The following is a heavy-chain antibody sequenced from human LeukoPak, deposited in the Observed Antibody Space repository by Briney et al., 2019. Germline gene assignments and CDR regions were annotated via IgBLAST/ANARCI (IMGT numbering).Heavy chain of an antibody. J-gene: IGHJ4*02. CDR1: GGSISSGDYY. V-gene: IGHV4-30-4*01. D-gene: IGHD3-22*01. CDR2: TYYSGST. Sequence: SQTLSLTCTVSGGSISSGDYYWSWIRQPPGKGLEWIGYTYYSGSTYYNPSLKSRVTISVDTSKNQFSLKLSSVTAADTAVYYCARASMIVVVIDYWGQGTLVTVSS. CDR3: ARASMIVVVIDY.